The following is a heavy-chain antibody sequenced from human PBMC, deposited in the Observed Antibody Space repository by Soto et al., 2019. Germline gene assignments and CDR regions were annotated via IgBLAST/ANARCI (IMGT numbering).Heavy chain of an antibody. J-gene: IGHJ4*02. CDR2: IIPILGTA. CDR1: GGTFSSYT. Sequence: QVQLVQSGAEVKKPGSSVKVSCKASGGTFSSYTINWVRQAPGQGLEWMGRIIPILGTANYAQKFQGRVTITADKSTSTAYMELSSLRSEDTAVYYCATGSAYCGGDCYDYWGQGTMVTVSS. D-gene: IGHD2-21*02. V-gene: IGHV1-69*08. CDR3: ATGSAYCGGDCYDY.